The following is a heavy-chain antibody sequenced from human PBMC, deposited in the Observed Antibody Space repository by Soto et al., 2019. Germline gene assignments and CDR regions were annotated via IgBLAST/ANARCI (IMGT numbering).Heavy chain of an antibody. CDR2: IDSSGEK. CDR1: GLSITDSELG. J-gene: IGHJ4*01. Sequence: QVTLKESGPMLVKPTETLTLRCTVSGLSITDSELGVSWIRQPPGQPLEWLAHIDSSGEKSYRTFLKSRLAISKDTTKRPINLTMTKIDPADTATDYCALKNLAVAGSPRFHTWGQLTPVTVSS. CDR3: ALKNLAVAGSPRFHT. V-gene: IGHV2-26*01. D-gene: IGHD3-3*01.